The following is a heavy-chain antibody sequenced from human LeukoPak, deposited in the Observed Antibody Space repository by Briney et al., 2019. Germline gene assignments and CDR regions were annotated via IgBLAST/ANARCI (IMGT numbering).Heavy chain of an antibody. V-gene: IGHV3-21*01. CDR2: ISSSSSYI. CDR3: ARSFLSIAAAATDY. CDR1: GFTFSSYS. Sequence: GGSLRLSCAASGFTFSSYSMNWVRQAPGKGLEWVSSISSSSSYIYYADSVKGRFTISRDNAKNSLYLQMNSLRAEDTAAYYCARSFLSIAAAATDYWGQGTLVTVSS. J-gene: IGHJ4*02. D-gene: IGHD6-13*01.